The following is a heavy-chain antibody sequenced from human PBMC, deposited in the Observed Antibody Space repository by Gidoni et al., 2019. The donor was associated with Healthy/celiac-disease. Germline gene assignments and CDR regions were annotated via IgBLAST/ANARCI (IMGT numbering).Heavy chain of an antibody. J-gene: IGHJ4*02. Sequence: EVQLLESGGGLVQPGGSLRLSCAASGFTFSSYAMSWVRQAPGKGLAWVSAISGSGGSTYYADSVKGRFTISRDNSKNTLYLQMNSLRAEDTAVYYCAKGGSGWSSEYYFDYWGQGTLVTVSS. CDR2: ISGSGGST. D-gene: IGHD6-19*01. CDR3: AKGGSGWSSEYYFDY. V-gene: IGHV3-23*01. CDR1: GFTFSSYA.